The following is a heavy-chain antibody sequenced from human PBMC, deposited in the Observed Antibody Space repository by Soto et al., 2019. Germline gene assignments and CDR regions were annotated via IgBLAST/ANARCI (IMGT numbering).Heavy chain of an antibody. Sequence: PGGSLRLSCAASGFSFVNYAMNWVRQAPGKGLEWVSGLSGSGTSTYYADSVKGRFTISRDSSQNTVYLQMNSLTAGDTALYYCAKATATGGGAFDICGQGTMVTVSS. D-gene: IGHD2-8*02. CDR2: LSGSGTST. V-gene: IGHV3-23*01. CDR1: GFSFVNYA. J-gene: IGHJ3*02. CDR3: AKATATGGGAFDI.